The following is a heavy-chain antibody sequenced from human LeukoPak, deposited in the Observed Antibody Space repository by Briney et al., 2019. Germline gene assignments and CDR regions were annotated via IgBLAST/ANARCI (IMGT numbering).Heavy chain of an antibody. V-gene: IGHV3-9*01. Sequence: GRSLRLSCAASGFIFDDYAMHWVRQAPGQGLEWVSGIGWNSASIDYADSVKGRFTISRDNAKNSLYLQMNSLRDEDTALYYCAKDLRYSGSYLFDCWGQGTLVTVSS. CDR1: GFIFDDYA. CDR3: AKDLRYSGSYLFDC. D-gene: IGHD1-26*01. J-gene: IGHJ4*02. CDR2: IGWNSASI.